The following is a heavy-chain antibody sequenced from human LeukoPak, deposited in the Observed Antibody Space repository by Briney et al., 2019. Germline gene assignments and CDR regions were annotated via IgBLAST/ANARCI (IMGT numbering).Heavy chain of an antibody. D-gene: IGHD3-16*01. Sequence: PGGSLRLSCVASGFTFSTYWMSWVRHTPGKRLEWVANIKPDGSEKYYVDSVKGRFTISRDNAKNSLYLQMSNLRAEDTAVYFCARGGGLDVWGQGATVTVSS. CDR1: GFTFSTYW. CDR3: ARGGGLDV. J-gene: IGHJ6*02. V-gene: IGHV3-7*03. CDR2: IKPDGSEK.